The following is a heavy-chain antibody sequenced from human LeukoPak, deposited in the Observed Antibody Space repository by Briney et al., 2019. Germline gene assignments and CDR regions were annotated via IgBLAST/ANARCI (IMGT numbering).Heavy chain of an antibody. J-gene: IGHJ4*01. Sequence: SETLSLTCTVSGGSLNNYYWGWIRQAAGRGLEWIAYSYYSGGTNYNSSLKSRVTISVDTSKNQFSLKVTSVTAGDTAIYYCARHGESGRHHAYFDYWGHGALVTVSS. V-gene: IGHV4-59*08. CDR3: ARHGESGRHHAYFDY. CDR1: GGSLNNYY. CDR2: SYYSGGT. D-gene: IGHD3-10*01.